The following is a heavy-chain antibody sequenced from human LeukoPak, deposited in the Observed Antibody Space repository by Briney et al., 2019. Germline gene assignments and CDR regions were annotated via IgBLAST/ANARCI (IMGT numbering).Heavy chain of an antibody. V-gene: IGHV4-39*07. J-gene: IGHJ6*03. Sequence: PSETLSLTCTVSGGSISSNSYYWGWIGQPPGKGLEWIGTIYYSGSTYYNPSLKSRATISVDTSKNQFSLKLSSVTAADTAVYYCARERAYYYYYYMDVWGKGTTVAVSS. CDR1: GGSISSNSYY. CDR2: IYYSGST. CDR3: ARERAYYYYYYMDV.